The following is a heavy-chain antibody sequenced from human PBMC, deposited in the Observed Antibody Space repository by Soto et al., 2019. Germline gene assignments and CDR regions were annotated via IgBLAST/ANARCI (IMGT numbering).Heavy chain of an antibody. CDR1: GGSISSGGYY. J-gene: IGHJ5*02. CDR2: IYYSGST. Sequence: QVQLQESGPGLVKPSQTLSLTCTVSGGSISSGGYYCSWIRQHPGKGLEWIGYIYYSGSTSYNPSLKSRVTISVDTSKNQFSLKLSSVTAADTAVYYCAREANKGVWFDPWGQGTLVTVSS. CDR3: AREANKGVWFDP. V-gene: IGHV4-31*03.